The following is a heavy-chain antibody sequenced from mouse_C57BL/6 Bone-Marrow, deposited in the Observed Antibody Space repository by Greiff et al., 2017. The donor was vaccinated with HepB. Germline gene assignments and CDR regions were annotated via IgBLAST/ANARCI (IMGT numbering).Heavy chain of an antibody. CDR1: GYTFTSYW. CDR2: IDPSDSYT. Sequence: QVQLQQPGAELVMPGASVKLSCKASGYTFTSYWMHWVKQRPGQGLEWIGEIDPSDSYTNYNQKFKGKSTLTVDKSSSTAYMQLSSLTSEDSAVYYCASGASSYGYFDVWGTGTTVTVSS. CDR3: ASGASSYGYFDV. J-gene: IGHJ1*03. D-gene: IGHD1-1*01. V-gene: IGHV1-69*01.